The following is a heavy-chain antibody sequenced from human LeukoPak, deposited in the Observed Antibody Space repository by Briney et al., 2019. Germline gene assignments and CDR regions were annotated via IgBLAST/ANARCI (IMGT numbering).Heavy chain of an antibody. Sequence: SETLSLTCTVSGGSISSYYWSWIRQPPGKGLEWIGYIYYSGSTNYNPSLKSRVTISVDTSKNQFSLKLSSVTAADTALYYCARAPYYDFWSGYLGAFDIWGQGTMVTVSS. J-gene: IGHJ3*02. D-gene: IGHD3-3*01. CDR3: ARAPYYDFWSGYLGAFDI. CDR2: IYYSGST. V-gene: IGHV4-59*01. CDR1: GGSISSYY.